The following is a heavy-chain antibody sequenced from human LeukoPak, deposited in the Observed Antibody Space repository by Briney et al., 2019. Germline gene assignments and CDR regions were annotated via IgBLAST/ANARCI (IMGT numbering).Heavy chain of an antibody. Sequence: PSETLSLTCTVSGGSISSSSYYWGWIRQPPGKGLEWIGSIYYSGSTYYNPSLKSRVTISVDTSKNQFSLKLSSVTAADTAVYYRARPDYYDSSGFDYWAREPWSPSPQ. CDR2: IYYSGST. V-gene: IGHV4-39*01. CDR3: ARPDYYDSSGFDY. CDR1: GGSISSSSYY. D-gene: IGHD3-22*01. J-gene: IGHJ4*02.